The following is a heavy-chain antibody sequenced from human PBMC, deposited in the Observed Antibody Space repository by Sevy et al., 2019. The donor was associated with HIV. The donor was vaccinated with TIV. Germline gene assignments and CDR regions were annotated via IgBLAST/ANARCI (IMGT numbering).Heavy chain of an antibody. CDR1: GFTFRSYW. CDR3: ARDCSSTSCLWGLDV. J-gene: IGHJ6*02. D-gene: IGHD2-2*01. CDR2: IKVDGSEK. Sequence: GGSLRLSCAVSGFTFRSYWMSWVRQAPGKGLEWVAHIKVDGSEKYLVDFVKGRFTISREKAKNSLFLQMNSLRVEDTAVYYCARDCSSTSCLWGLDVWGQGTAVTVSS. V-gene: IGHV3-7*03.